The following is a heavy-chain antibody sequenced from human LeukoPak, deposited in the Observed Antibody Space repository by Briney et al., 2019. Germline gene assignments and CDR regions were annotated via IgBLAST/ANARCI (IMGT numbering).Heavy chain of an antibody. J-gene: IGHJ4*02. Sequence: SETLSLTCTASGGSISSYYWSWIRQPPGKGLEWIGYIYYSGSTNYNPSLKSRVTISVDTSKNQFSLKLSSVTAADTAVYYCARGVPYDLYTIDYWGQGTLVTVSS. D-gene: IGHD3-3*01. CDR3: ARGVPYDLYTIDY. CDR2: IYYSGST. CDR1: GGSISSYY. V-gene: IGHV4-59*01.